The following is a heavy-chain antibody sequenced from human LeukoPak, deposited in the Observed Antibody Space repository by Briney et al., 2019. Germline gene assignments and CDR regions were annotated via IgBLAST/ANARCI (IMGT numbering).Heavy chain of an antibody. CDR2: ISRDGTST. CDR1: GVTFSSHS. V-gene: IGHV3-74*01. Sequence: GGSLRLSCAASGVTFSSHSMHWVRQAPGKGLVWVSGISRDGTSTNYADAVKGRFTISRDNAKNTLYLQMNSLRVEDTAMYSCARGWYGPDSCGQGTLVTVSS. D-gene: IGHD2-15*01. J-gene: IGHJ5*01. CDR3: ARGWYGPDS.